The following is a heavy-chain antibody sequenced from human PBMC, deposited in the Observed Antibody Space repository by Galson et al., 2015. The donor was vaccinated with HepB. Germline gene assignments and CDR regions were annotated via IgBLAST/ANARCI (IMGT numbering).Heavy chain of an antibody. CDR2: IDPSDSYT. J-gene: IGHJ6*02. Sequence: QSGAEVKKPGESLRISCKGSGYSFTSYWISWVRQMPGKGLEWMGRIDPSDSYTNYSPSFQGHVTISADKSISTAYLQWSSLKASDTAMYYCARGLSGLAYTLHYYYYGMDVWGQGTTVTVSS. CDR1: GYSFTSYW. D-gene: IGHD2-21*01. CDR3: ARGLSGLAYTLHYYYYGMDV. V-gene: IGHV5-10-1*01.